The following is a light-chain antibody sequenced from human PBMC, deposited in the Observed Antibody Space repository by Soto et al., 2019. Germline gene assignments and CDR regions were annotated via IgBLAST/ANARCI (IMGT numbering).Light chain of an antibody. V-gene: IGKV3-15*01. CDR1: QTVGRN. Sequence: EIVMTQSPATLSFCPWERATLSCRASQTVGRNLAWYQQKPGQAPRLLIFGASTGATGIPARFSGSGSETDFTLTISSLQSEDFAVYYCHQYNNWPKTFGQGTKVDIK. CDR3: HQYNNWPKT. CDR2: GAS. J-gene: IGKJ1*01.